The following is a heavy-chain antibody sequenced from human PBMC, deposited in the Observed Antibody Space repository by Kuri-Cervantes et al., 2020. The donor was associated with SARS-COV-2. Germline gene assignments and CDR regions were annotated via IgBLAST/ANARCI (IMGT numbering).Heavy chain of an antibody. Sequence: GESLKISCAASGLTFTRYWMNWVRQAPGKGLEWVATIKGDGSEKYYVESVKGRFTVSRDNAENSLYPQLNTVRAEDTAVYYCARAQLGAVGVFDIWGQGAMVTVSS. CDR1: GLTFTRYW. CDR3: ARAQLGAVGVFDI. D-gene: IGHD3-16*01. V-gene: IGHV3-7*01. J-gene: IGHJ3*02. CDR2: IKGDGSEK.